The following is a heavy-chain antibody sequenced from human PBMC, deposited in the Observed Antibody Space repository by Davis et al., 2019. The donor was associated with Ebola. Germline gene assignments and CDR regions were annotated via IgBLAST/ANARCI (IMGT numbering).Heavy chain of an antibody. Sequence: ASVQVSCKASGYTFTSYTMSWVRHAPGQGYEWMGWVHGGNGNTKYSQRFQGRVTITTDTSASTVYLDLTSLRSEDTAVFYCARASFGYNSGWYADYWGPGSLVTVSS. D-gene: IGHD6-19*01. V-gene: IGHV1-3*01. CDR1: GYTFTSYT. CDR3: ARASFGYNSGWYADY. CDR2: VHGGNGNT. J-gene: IGHJ4*02.